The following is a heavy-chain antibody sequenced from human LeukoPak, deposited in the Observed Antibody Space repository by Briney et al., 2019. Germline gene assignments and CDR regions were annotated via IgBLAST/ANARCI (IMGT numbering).Heavy chain of an antibody. D-gene: IGHD5-18*01. J-gene: IGHJ4*02. V-gene: IGHV1-58*02. CDR2: IVVGSGNT. CDR3: ARQDSYGYSYYFDY. CDR1: GFTFTSSA. Sequence: GASVKVSCKASGFTFTSSAMQWVRQARGQRLEWIGWIVVGSGNTNYAQKFQERVTITRDMSTSTAYMELSSLRSEDTAVYYCARQDSYGYSYYFDYWGQGTLVTVSS.